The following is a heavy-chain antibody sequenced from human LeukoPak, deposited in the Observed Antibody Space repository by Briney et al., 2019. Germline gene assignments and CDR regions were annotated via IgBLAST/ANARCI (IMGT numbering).Heavy chain of an antibody. D-gene: IGHD6-19*01. V-gene: IGHV4-59*01. CDR1: GGSISSYY. CDR2: IYYSGST. Sequence: SQSLSLTCTVSGGSISSYYWSWIRLPPGKGLAWIGYIYYSGSTNYNPSLKSRVTISVDTSKNQFSLKLSSVTAADTAVYYCARAVAVAGIGFDYWGQGTLVTVSS. J-gene: IGHJ4*02. CDR3: ARAVAVAGIGFDY.